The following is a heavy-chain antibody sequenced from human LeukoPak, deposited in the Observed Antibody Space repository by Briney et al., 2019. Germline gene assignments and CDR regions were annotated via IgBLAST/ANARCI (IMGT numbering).Heavy chain of an antibody. V-gene: IGHV3-23*01. CDR3: AKDWGTWPQLRLFDY. CDR1: GFTFSSYV. J-gene: IGHJ4*02. D-gene: IGHD5-24*01. Sequence: GGSLRLSCAASGFTFSSYVMSWVRPAPGKGLEWVSVISGSGGRTYDADSVKGRFTISRDNSKNTLYLQMNSLRAEDTAVYYCAKDWGTWPQLRLFDYWGQGTLVTVSS. CDR2: ISGSGGRT.